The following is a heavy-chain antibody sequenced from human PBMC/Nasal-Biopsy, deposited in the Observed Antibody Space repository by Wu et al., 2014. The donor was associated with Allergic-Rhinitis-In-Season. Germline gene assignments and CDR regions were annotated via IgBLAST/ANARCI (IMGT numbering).Heavy chain of an antibody. CDR1: GFTFSRYW. CDR3: AKDGGGDYGDY. Sequence: LRLSCAASGFTFSRYWMHWVRQAPGKGLVWLSRMNSDGTTNYADSVKGRFTISRDNSKNTVSLQMDSLRAEDTAVYYCAKDGGGDYGDYLGQGTLVTVSS. V-gene: IGHV3-74*01. D-gene: IGHD3-16*01. J-gene: IGHJ4*02. CDR2: MNSDGTT.